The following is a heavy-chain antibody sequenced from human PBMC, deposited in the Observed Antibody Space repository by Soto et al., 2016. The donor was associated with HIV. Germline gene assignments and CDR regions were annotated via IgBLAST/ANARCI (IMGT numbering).Heavy chain of an antibody. J-gene: IGHJ5*02. D-gene: IGHD6-13*01. CDR2: IIIVGPP. CDR1: GYSISSGYY. Sequence: QVQLHESGPGLVKPSETLSLTCTVSGYSISSGYYWGWIRQSPGKGLEWIGSIIIVGPPTTTRPYKSRVTMSVDMSNEPVLHEVELCDRRRYGRXLCAREIGSSWHVNRVIGWFDPWGQGTLVTVSS. V-gene: IGHV4-38-2*02. CDR3: AREIGSSWHVNRVIGWFDP.